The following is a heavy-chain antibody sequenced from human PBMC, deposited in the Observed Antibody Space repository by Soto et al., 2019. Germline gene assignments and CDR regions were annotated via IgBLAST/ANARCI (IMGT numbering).Heavy chain of an antibody. D-gene: IGHD2-8*01. CDR2: ITPFNGNT. J-gene: IGHJ4*02. CDR3: MSFNGDHAY. CDR1: GYTFTSYG. V-gene: IGHV1-18*01. Sequence: QMVQSGGEVKKPGASVRVSCKASGYTFTSYGISWVRQAPGQGLEWMGWITPFNGNTDYAERLQGRLTLTTDTSTSTAYMELWRLTSDDTALYYCMSFNGDHAYWGQGTLVIVS.